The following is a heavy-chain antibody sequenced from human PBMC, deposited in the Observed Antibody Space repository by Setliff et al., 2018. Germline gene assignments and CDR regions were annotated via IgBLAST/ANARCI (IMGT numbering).Heavy chain of an antibody. CDR1: GDSISDAS. Sequence: LTCTVSGDSISDASIMAWIRQPPGKGLEFIGYVFYNGAAKYDPSLKSRVTMSVDTSKTQFSLKLNSMTTADTAVYYCARGGTYRYFDYWGQGALVTVSS. J-gene: IGHJ4*02. CDR2: VFYNGAA. V-gene: IGHV4-59*01. CDR3: ARGGTYRYFDY.